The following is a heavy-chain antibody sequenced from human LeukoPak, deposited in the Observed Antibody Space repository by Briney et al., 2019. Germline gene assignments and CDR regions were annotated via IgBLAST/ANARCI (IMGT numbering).Heavy chain of an antibody. CDR3: AREGIAAAQIT. D-gene: IGHD6-13*01. CDR1: GFTFSTYG. CDR2: IRFDGSDK. J-gene: IGHJ4*02. Sequence: GGSLRLSCAASGFTFSTYGIHWVRQAPGKGLEWVAFIRFDGSDKYYADSMKGRFTISRDNAKNSLYLQMNSLRAEDTAVYYCAREGIAAAQITWGQGTLVTVSS. V-gene: IGHV3-30*02.